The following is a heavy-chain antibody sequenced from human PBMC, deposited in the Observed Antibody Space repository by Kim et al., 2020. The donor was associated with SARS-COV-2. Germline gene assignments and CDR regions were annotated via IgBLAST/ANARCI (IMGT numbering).Heavy chain of an antibody. J-gene: IGHJ6*02. CDR2: IIPIFGTA. D-gene: IGHD1-20*01. CDR1: GGTFSSYA. Sequence: SVKVSCKASGGTFSSYAISWVRQAPGQGLEWMGGIIPIFGTANYAQKFQGRVTITADESTSTAYMELSSLRSEDTAVYYCAGGAGITGTGTYYYYYGMDVWGQGTTVTVSS. CDR3: AGGAGITGTGTYYYYYGMDV. V-gene: IGHV1-69*13.